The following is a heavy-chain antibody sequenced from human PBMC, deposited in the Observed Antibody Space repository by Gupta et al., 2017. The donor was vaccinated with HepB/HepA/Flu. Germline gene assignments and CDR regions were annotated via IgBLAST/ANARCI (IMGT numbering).Heavy chain of an antibody. Sequence: EVQLVESGGGVVPPGGSLRLSCAASGFTFDDYAMHWVRHAPGQGLEWVSLISGDGGSTYYADAVKGRFTISRDNSKNSLYLQMNSLRTEDTALYYCAKDMDTAMSGPYYYYGMDVWGQGTTVTVSS. CDR3: AKDMDTAMSGPYYYYGMDV. D-gene: IGHD5-18*01. V-gene: IGHV3-43*02. CDR1: GFTFDDYA. J-gene: IGHJ6*02. CDR2: ISGDGGST.